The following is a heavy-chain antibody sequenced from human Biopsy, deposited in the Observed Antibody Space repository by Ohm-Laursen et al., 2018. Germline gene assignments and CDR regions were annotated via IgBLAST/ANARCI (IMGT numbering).Heavy chain of an antibody. V-gene: IGHV1-8*01. Sequence: SVKVSCKASGYSFSTYDVNWVRQARGQGLEWMGWVIPSSGKTGYAQRFQGRVTLTMNTSISTAYMELSGLRSEDTAVYFCARGYSRRVSIFEASIYWFDTWGQGTLVTVSP. CDR2: VIPSSGKT. D-gene: IGHD6-6*01. CDR3: ARGYSRRVSIFEASIYWFDT. J-gene: IGHJ5*02. CDR1: GYSFSTYD.